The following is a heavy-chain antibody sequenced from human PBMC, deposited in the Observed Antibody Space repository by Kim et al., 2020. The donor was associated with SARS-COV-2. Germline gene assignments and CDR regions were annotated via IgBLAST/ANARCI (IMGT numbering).Heavy chain of an antibody. CDR3: AKDVGYLLFDY. V-gene: IGHV3-11*01. D-gene: IGHD5-18*01. CDR1: GFTFSVYY. J-gene: IGHJ4*02. CDR2: ISGDGGVT. Sequence: GGSLRLSCTTSGFTFSVYYMTWIRQAPGKGLEWVAYISGDGGVTKYADSVKGRFTITRDNAKSSLYLQMNSLRVEDTAVYYCAKDVGYLLFDYWGQGTLV.